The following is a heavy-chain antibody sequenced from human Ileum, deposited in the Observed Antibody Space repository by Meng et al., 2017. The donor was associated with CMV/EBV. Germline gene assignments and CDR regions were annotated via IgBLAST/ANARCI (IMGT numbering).Heavy chain of an antibody. V-gene: IGHV4-39*07. Sequence: QRQLQEAGQGLVKPSETLSLTCTVSGGSISSSSYYWGWIRQPPGKGLEWIGSINSGGNTYYNPSLKSRVTMSVDTSENQFSVRLSSVTAADTAVYYCARDFAGSDYGDYWGQGTLVTVAS. CDR2: INSGGNT. J-gene: IGHJ4*02. D-gene: IGHD4-17*01. CDR3: ARDFAGSDYGDY. CDR1: GGSISSSSYY.